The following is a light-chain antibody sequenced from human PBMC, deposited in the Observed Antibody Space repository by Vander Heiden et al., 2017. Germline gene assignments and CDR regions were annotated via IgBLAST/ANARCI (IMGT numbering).Light chain of an antibody. J-gene: IGKJ1*01. CDR1: QSVRSNY. CDR3: QHEGSSPRT. Sequence: EIMLTQSPGTMSLSPGERATLSCRASQSVRSNYLAWYQQKPGQAPRLLIYGAFSRVGGIPDRFSGSGSATDFTLTIIRLEPAAFAVYYCQHEGSSPRTFGQGTTVDIK. V-gene: IGKV3-20*01. CDR2: GAF.